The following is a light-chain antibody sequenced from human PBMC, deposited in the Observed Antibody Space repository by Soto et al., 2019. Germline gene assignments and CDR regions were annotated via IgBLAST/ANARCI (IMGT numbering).Light chain of an antibody. CDR2: AAS. CDR1: QGISNY. J-gene: IGKJ5*01. Sequence: DIQVTQSPSSLSASVGDRVTITCRASQGISNYLAWYQQKPGKVPKPRIYAASTLQSGVPSRFSGIGSGTDFTLPISSRQPEDVATSYCHKYNRAPLTFGQGTRLEIK. V-gene: IGKV1-27*01. CDR3: HKYNRAPLT.